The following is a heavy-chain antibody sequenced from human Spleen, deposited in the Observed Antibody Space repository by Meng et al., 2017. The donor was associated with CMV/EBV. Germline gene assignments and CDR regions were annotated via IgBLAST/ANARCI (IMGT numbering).Heavy chain of an antibody. CDR2: IYYTGST. CDR1: GGSISSGGYY. CDR3: ARWAQGLVIRDY. D-gene: IGHD3/OR15-3a*01. J-gene: IGHJ4*02. Sequence: VSGGSISSGGYYWSWIRQHPGKGLECIGYIYYTGSTYYNPSLKSRLTISVDTSKNQFSLKLSSVTAADTAVYYCARWAQGLVIRDYWGQGTPVTVSS. V-gene: IGHV4-31*02.